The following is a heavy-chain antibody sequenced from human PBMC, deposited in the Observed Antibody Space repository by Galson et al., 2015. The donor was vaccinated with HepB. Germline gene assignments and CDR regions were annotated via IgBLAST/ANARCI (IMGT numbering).Heavy chain of an antibody. CDR1: GFTFSSYS. CDR2: ISSSSSTI. CDR3: ARVPGDRTENY. D-gene: IGHD7-27*01. Sequence: SLRLSCAASGFTFSSYSMNWVRQAPGKGLEWVSYISSSSSTIYYADSVKGRFTISRDNAKNSLYLQMNSLRAEDTAVYYCARVPGDRTENYWGQGTLVTVSS. V-gene: IGHV3-48*04. J-gene: IGHJ4*02.